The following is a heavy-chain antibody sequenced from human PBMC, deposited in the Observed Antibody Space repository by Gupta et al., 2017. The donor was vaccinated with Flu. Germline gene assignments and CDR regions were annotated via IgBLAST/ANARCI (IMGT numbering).Heavy chain of an antibody. Sequence: EVQLVESGGGLVQPGGSLGLSCVASGFTFNTFEMTWVRQAPGKGLEWVSYISRRGYSIYYADSVKGRFTISRDNAKNSLYLEMNSLRAEDTAIYYCAGRYTSEDVPLAVLDYWGQGTLVTVSS. CDR3: AGRYTSEDVPLAVLDY. CDR1: GFTFNTFE. V-gene: IGHV3-48*03. D-gene: IGHD5-18*01. J-gene: IGHJ4*02. CDR2: ISRRGYSI.